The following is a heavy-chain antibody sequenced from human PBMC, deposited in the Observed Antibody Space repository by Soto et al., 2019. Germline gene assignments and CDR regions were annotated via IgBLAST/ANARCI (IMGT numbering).Heavy chain of an antibody. CDR2: INPSGGST. V-gene: IGHV1-46*01. CDR3: EGGGSSLFAY. J-gene: IGHJ4*02. CDR1: GYTFTRYY. D-gene: IGHD6-13*01. Sequence: ASVKVSCKASGYTFTRYYMHCVRQAPGQGLEWIGIINPSGGSTSYAQKFQGRVTMTRDTSTSTVYMELSSLRSEATAVYYCEGGGSSLFAYPGQGSLVTVSS.